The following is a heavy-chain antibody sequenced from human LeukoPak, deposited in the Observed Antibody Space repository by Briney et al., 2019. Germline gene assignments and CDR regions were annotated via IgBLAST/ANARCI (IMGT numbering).Heavy chain of an antibody. CDR2: ILYTGDT. J-gene: IGHJ5*02. CDR1: GVSFSSTISS. Sequence: PSETLSLTCTVSGVSFSSTISSWGWIRQPPGKGLEWIGSILYTGDTDYNPSLQSRVTISVDTSKNQFSLKLSSVTAADTAVYYCARVAGSSTSLGWYNWFDPWGQGTLVTVSS. CDR3: ARVAGSSTSLGWYNWFDP. D-gene: IGHD2-2*01. V-gene: IGHV4-39*07.